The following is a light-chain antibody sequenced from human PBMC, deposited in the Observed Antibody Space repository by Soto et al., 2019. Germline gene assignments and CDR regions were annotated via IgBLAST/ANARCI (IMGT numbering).Light chain of an antibody. CDR2: TNN. V-gene: IGLV1-44*01. CDR3: ATWDDSRKGV. Sequence: QPVLTQPPSASWTPGQRITIFCYGSSSNIESHTVNWYQQVPGTAPKLLINTNNQRPSGVPDRFSGSKSGASASLAINGLQSEDEATYFCATWDDSRKGVFGTGTKVTVL. CDR1: SSNIESHT. J-gene: IGLJ1*01.